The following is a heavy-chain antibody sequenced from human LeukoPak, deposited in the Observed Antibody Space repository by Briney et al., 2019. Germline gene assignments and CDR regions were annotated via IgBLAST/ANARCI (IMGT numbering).Heavy chain of an antibody. V-gene: IGHV3-74*01. J-gene: IGHJ4*02. CDR1: GFTFSSYW. D-gene: IGHD6-19*01. CDR2: INTDGSST. CDR3: ARAYSSGPGNIGY. Sequence: QPGGSLRLSCAASGFTFSSYWMHWVRQAPGKGLVWVSRINTDGSSTSYADSVKGRFTISRDNAKNTLYLQMNSLRAEDTAVYYCARAYSSGPGNIGYWGQGTLVTVSS.